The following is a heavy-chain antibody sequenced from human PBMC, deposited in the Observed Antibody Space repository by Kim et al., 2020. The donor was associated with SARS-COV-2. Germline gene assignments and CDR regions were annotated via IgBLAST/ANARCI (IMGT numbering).Heavy chain of an antibody. CDR3: ARRSSSWVNWFDP. V-gene: IGHV4-31*03. D-gene: IGHD6-13*01. Sequence: SETLSLTCTVSGGSISSGGYYWSWIRQHPGKGLEWIGYIYYSGSTYYNPSLKSRVTISVDTSKNQFSLKLSSVTAADTAVYYCARRSSSWVNWFDPWGQGTLVTVSS. J-gene: IGHJ5*02. CDR2: IYYSGST. CDR1: GGSISSGGYY.